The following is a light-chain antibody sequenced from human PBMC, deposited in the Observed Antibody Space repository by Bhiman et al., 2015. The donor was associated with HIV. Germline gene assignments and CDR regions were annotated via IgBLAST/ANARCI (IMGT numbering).Light chain of an antibody. CDR2: ENN. CDR1: SSNIGNNY. J-gene: IGLJ3*02. CDR3: GTWDSSLSALWV. Sequence: QSVLTQPPSVSAAPGQKVTISCSGSSSNIGNNYVSWYQQLPGTAPKVLIYENNKRPSGIPDRFSGSKSGTSATLGITGLQTGDEADYYCGTWDSSLSALWVFGGGTKLTVL. V-gene: IGLV1-51*02.